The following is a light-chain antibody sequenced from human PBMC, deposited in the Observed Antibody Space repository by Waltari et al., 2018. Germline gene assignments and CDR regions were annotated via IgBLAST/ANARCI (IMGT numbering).Light chain of an antibody. CDR2: DAS. CDR3: QQSYS. J-gene: IGKJ3*01. Sequence: EIQMTRSPSYLSASVGDRVTITCRASQSISSYLNWYQQKPGKAPKLLIYDASSVQSGVPSRFSGSGSGTDFTLTISSLQPEDFATYYCQQSYSFGPGTKVDIK. V-gene: IGKV1-39*01. CDR1: QSISSY.